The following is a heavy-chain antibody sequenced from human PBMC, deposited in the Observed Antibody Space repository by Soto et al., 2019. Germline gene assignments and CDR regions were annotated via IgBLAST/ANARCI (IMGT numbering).Heavy chain of an antibody. Sequence: EVQLLESGGDLVQPGGSLRLSCAASGFTFSSYAMTWVRQAPGKGLEWVSVISGSGDNTYYTDSVKGRFTISRDNPKNTLYLQMNSLRAEDTAIYYCAKDLSIHDNWGQGTLVTVSS. J-gene: IGHJ4*02. CDR2: ISGSGDNT. D-gene: IGHD6-6*01. V-gene: IGHV3-23*01. CDR3: AKDLSIHDN. CDR1: GFTFSSYA.